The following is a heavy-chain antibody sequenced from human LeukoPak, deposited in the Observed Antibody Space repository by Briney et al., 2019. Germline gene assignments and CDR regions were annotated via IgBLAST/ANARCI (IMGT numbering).Heavy chain of an antibody. J-gene: IGHJ4*02. CDR2: IYYSGST. CDR3: ARHDIAAAGTGPHDY. D-gene: IGHD6-13*01. Sequence: PSETLSLTCTVSGGSISSSSYYWGWIRQPPGKGLEWIGSIYYSGSTYYNPSLKSRVTISVDTSKNQFSLKLSSVTAADTAVYYCARHDIAAAGTGPHDYWGQGTLVTVSS. V-gene: IGHV4-39*01. CDR1: GGSISSSSYY.